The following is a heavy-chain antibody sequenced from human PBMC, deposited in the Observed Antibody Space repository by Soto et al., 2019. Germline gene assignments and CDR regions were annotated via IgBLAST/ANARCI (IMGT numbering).Heavy chain of an antibody. D-gene: IGHD4-17*01. CDR1: GGSISSGGYS. CDR2: IYHSGST. Sequence: TLSLTCAVSGGSISSGGYSWSWIRQPPGKGLEWIGYIYHSGSTYYNPPLKSRVTISVDRSKNQFSLKLSSVTAADTAVYYCARDYGDYLFDYWGQGTLVTVSS. J-gene: IGHJ4*02. CDR3: ARDYGDYLFDY. V-gene: IGHV4-30-2*01.